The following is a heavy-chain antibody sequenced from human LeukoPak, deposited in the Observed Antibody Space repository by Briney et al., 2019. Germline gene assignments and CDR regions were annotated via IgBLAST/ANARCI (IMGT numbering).Heavy chain of an antibody. CDR2: INSDGSTT. J-gene: IGHJ4*02. CDR3: ARDDYGGRGEFDY. Sequence: GGSLRLSCAASGFTFSSYWMHWVRHAPGKGLVWVSRINSDGSTTSYADSVKGRFTISRDNAKNTLYLQMNSLRAEDTAVYYCARDDYGGRGEFDYWGQGTLVTVSS. V-gene: IGHV3-74*01. D-gene: IGHD4-23*01. CDR1: GFTFSSYW.